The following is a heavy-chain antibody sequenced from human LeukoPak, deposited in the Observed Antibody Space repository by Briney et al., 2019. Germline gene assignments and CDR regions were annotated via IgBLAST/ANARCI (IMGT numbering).Heavy chain of an antibody. J-gene: IGHJ4*02. CDR3: ARDSYYDSSGYVVFDY. D-gene: IGHD3-22*01. CDR1: GYTFTGYY. V-gene: IGHV1-2*04. Sequence: ASVKVSCKASGYTFTGYYMHWVRQAPGQGLEWMGWINPNSGGTNYAQKFQGWVTMTRDTSISTAYMELSRLRSDDTAVYYCARDSYYDSSGYVVFDYWGQGTLVTVSS. CDR2: INPNSGGT.